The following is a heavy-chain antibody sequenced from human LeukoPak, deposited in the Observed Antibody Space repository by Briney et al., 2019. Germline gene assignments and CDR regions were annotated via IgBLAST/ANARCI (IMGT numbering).Heavy chain of an antibody. J-gene: IGHJ4*02. Sequence: SVKVSCKASGGTFSSYTISWVRQAPGQGLEWMGRIIPILGIANYAQKFQGRVTITADKSTSTAYMELSSLRSEDTAVYYCARGNPDYDSSGYLGYWGQGPLVTVSS. V-gene: IGHV1-69*02. D-gene: IGHD3-22*01. CDR2: IIPILGIA. CDR3: ARGNPDYDSSGYLGY. CDR1: GGTFSSYT.